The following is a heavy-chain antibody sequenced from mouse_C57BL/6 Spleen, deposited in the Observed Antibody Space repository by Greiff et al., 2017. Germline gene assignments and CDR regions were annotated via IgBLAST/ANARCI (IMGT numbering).Heavy chain of an antibody. CDR1: GYTFTEYT. CDR3: AKPSRRYYFDD. J-gene: IGHJ2*01. D-gene: IGHD2-10*02. Sequence: QVQLQQSGAELVKPGASVKLSCKASGYTFTEYTIHWVKQRSGQGLEWIGWFYPGSGSITYNEKFKDKAPLTVDQSSRTLYMELSRMTAEDTAVDFCAKPSRRYYFDDGGKGTTLTVSS. V-gene: IGHV1-62-2*01. CDR2: FYPGSGSI.